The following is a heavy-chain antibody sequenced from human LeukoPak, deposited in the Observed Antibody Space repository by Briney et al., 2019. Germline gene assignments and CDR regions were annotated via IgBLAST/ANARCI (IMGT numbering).Heavy chain of an antibody. CDR1: GYSFTSYW. CDR3: ARHLRLWQNWFDP. J-gene: IGHJ5*02. V-gene: IGHV5-51*01. CDR2: IYPGDSDT. D-gene: IGHD5-18*01. Sequence: GESLKISCKGSGYSFTSYWIGWVRQMPGKGPEWVGIIYPGDSDTRYSPSFQGQVTISADKSISTAYLQWSSLNASDTAMYYCARHLRLWQNWFDPWGQGTLVTVSS.